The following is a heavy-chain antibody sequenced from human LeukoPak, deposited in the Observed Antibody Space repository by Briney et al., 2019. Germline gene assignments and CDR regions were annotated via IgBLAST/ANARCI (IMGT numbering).Heavy chain of an antibody. CDR3: ARSYVEQWLSAFDI. Sequence: GGSLRLSCAASGFTFSSYGMRWVRQAPGKGLEWVAFIRYDGSNKYYADSVKGRFTISRDNSKNTLYLQMNSLRAEDTAVYYCARSYVEQWLSAFDIWGQGTMVTVSS. CDR2: IRYDGSNK. J-gene: IGHJ3*02. CDR1: GFTFSSYG. D-gene: IGHD6-19*01. V-gene: IGHV3-30*02.